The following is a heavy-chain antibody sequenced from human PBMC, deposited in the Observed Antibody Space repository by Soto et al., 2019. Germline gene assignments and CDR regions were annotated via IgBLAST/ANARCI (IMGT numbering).Heavy chain of an antibody. CDR3: AKGQHCSSTSCYFYYYGMEF. CDR2: ISYDGSNK. Sequence: GSLRLSCAASGFIFNTYDMHWVRQAPGKGLEWVAVISYDGSNKYYADSVKGRLTISRDNSKKMLYLQMNSLRPEDTAVYYCAKGQHCSSTSCYFYYYGMEFWCQGTKVTVSS. CDR1: GFIFNTYD. D-gene: IGHD2-2*01. J-gene: IGHJ6*02. V-gene: IGHV3-30*18.